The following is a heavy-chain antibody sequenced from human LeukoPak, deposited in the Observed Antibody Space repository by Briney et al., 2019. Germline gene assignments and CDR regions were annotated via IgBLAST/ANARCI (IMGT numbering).Heavy chain of an antibody. V-gene: IGHV3-7*01. CDR2: IKQDGSEK. Sequence: GGSLRLSCEASGFTFNNYAMHWVRQAPGKGLEWVANIKQDGSEKYYVDSVKGRFTISRDNAKNSLYLQMNSLRAEDTAVYYCARIYSGSYRRYYYYYMDVWGKGTTVTISS. CDR1: GFTFNNYA. J-gene: IGHJ6*03. D-gene: IGHD3-10*02. CDR3: ARIYSGSYRRYYYYYMDV.